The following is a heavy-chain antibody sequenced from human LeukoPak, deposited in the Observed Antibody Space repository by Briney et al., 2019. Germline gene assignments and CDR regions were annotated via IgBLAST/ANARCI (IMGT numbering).Heavy chain of an antibody. D-gene: IGHD3-3*01. CDR3: ARRRYDFWSGYFPNAFDI. V-gene: IGHV4-59*08. J-gene: IGHJ3*02. Sequence: SETLSLTCTVSGGSISTYYWSWIRQPPGKGLEWIAYIYYSGSTNYNPSLKSRVTISVDTSKSQFSLKLSSVTAADTAVYYCARRRYDFWSGYFPNAFDIWGQGTMVTVSS. CDR2: IYYSGST. CDR1: GGSISTYY.